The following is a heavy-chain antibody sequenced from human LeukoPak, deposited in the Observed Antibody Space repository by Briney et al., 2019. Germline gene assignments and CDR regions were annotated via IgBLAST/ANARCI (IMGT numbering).Heavy chain of an antibody. Sequence: PGGSLRLSCAASGLTFSTYAMSWVHQAPGKGLEWLSALSGRGRDTYYADSVKGRFTISRDESKNTLYLQMNSLRAEDTAVYYCARCYGDYYYMDVWGKGTTVTISS. V-gene: IGHV3-23*01. CDR1: GLTFSTYA. J-gene: IGHJ6*03. CDR2: LSGRGRDT. CDR3: ARCYGDYYYMDV. D-gene: IGHD2-2*01.